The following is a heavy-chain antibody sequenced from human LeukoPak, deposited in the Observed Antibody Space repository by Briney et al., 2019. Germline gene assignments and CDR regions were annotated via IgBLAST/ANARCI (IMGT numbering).Heavy chain of an antibody. CDR1: GGSISSYY. V-gene: IGHV4-59*12. D-gene: IGHD3-10*01. J-gene: IGHJ4*02. CDR2: IYYSGST. CDR3: ASPLWFGELLF. Sequence: SETLSLTCTVSGGSISSYYWSWIRQPPGKGLEWIGYIYYSGSTNYNPSLKSRVTISVDKSKNQFSLKLSSVTAADTAVYYCASPLWFGELLFWGQGTLVTVSS.